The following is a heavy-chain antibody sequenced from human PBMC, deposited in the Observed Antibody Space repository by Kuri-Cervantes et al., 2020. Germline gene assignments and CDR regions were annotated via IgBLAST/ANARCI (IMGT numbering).Heavy chain of an antibody. Sequence: GESLKISCKGSGYSFTSYWIGWVRQMPGKVLELMGINYPGDADTRYSPSFQGQITISADKSISTAYLQWSSLKASDTAMYYCERGYYFYKFCFDPWGQGTLVTVSS. CDR2: NYPGDADT. CDR3: ERGYYFYKFCFDP. D-gene: IGHD3-3*01. V-gene: IGHV5-51*01. J-gene: IGHJ5*02. CDR1: GYSFTSYW.